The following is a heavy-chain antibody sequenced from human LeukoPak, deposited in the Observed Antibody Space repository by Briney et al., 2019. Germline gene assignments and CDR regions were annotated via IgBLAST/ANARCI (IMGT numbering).Heavy chain of an antibody. D-gene: IGHD1-26*01. CDR2: INAGNGNT. J-gene: IGHJ4*02. CDR1: GYTFTSYA. V-gene: IGHV1-3*01. Sequence: WASVKVSCKASGYTFTSYAIHWVRQAPGQRLEWMGWINAGNGNTKYSQKFQGRVTITRDTSASTAYMELSSLRSEDTAVYYCARGGRSSPPGDYWGQGTLVTVSS. CDR3: ARGGRSSPPGDY.